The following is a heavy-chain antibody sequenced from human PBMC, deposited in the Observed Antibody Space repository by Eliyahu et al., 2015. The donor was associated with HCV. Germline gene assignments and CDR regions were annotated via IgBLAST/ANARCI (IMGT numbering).Heavy chain of an antibody. CDR1: GFXFSSXA. V-gene: IGHV3-23*01. CDR2: ISGSGGST. CDR3: AKRRWVSAPGDY. Sequence: EVQLLESGGGLVQPGGSLXLSXXASGFXFSSXAMSWVRQAXGKGLEXXSAISGSGGSTYYADSVKGRFTISRDNSKNTLYLQMNSLRAEDTAVYYCAKRRWVSAPGDYWGQGTLVTVSS. D-gene: IGHD1-26*01. J-gene: IGHJ4*02.